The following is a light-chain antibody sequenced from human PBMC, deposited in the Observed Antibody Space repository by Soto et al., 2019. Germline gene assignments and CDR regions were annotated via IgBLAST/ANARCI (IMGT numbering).Light chain of an antibody. CDR1: QSVNSY. V-gene: IGKV3-15*01. CDR3: QQYNFWPPLT. CDR2: DAS. Sequence: EIVMTQSPATLSVSPGERATLSCRASQSVNSYLAWYRQKPGQAPRLLISDASTRANGVPARFSGSGSGTEFTLTISSLQSEDSGIYYCQQYNFWPPLTFGGGTKVEIK. J-gene: IGKJ4*01.